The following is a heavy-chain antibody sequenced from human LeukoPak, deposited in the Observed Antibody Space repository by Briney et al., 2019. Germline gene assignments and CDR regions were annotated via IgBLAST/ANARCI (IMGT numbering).Heavy chain of an antibody. D-gene: IGHD3-22*01. CDR3: ARHTLGSSGSVD. CDR2: INHSGST. Sequence: SETLSLTCAVYGGSFSGYYWSWIRQPPGKGLEWIGEINHSGSTNYNPSLKSRVTISVDTSKNQFSLKLSSVTAADTAVYYCARHTLGSSGSVDWGQGTLVTVSS. J-gene: IGHJ4*02. V-gene: IGHV4-34*01. CDR1: GGSFSGYY.